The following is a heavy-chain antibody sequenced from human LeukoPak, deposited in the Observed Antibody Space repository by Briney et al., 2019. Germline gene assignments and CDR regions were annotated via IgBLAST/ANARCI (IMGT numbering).Heavy chain of an antibody. CDR3: ARGRITIFGVVIKEKHYAFDI. CDR2: IDPNSGGT. Sequence: ASVKVSCKASVYTFTGYYIHWGRQAPGQGLEGMGGIDPNSGGTNYAQKLQGRVTMTRDTSISTAYMELSRLRSDDTAVYYCARGRITIFGVVIKEKHYAFDIWGQGTMVTVSS. CDR1: VYTFTGYY. V-gene: IGHV1-2*02. D-gene: IGHD3-3*01. J-gene: IGHJ3*02.